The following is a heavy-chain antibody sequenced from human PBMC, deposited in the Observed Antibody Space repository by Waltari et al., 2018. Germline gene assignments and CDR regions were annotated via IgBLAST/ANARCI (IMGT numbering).Heavy chain of an antibody. CDR3: ARELITMVRGVMSY. CDR1: GYSISSGYY. CDR2: IYHSGST. V-gene: IGHV4-38-2*02. Sequence: QVQLQESGPGLVKPSETLSLTCAVSGYSISSGYYWGWIRQPPGKGLEWIGSIYHSGSTYYNPSLKSRVTISVDTSKNQFSLKLSSVTAADTAVYYCARELITMVRGVMSYWGQGTLVTVSS. J-gene: IGHJ4*02. D-gene: IGHD3-10*01.